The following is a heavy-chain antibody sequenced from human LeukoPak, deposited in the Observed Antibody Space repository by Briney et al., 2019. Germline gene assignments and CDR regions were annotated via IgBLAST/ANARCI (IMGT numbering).Heavy chain of an antibody. CDR3: ARLGGDYDWYFDI. J-gene: IGHJ2*01. V-gene: IGHV5-51*01. D-gene: IGHD4-17*01. CDR2: IYPGDSDT. Sequence: GESLKISCKTSGYSFTNYWIGWVRQMPGKGLEWMGIIYPGDSDTRYSPSFQGQVTISADKSISTAYLQWSSLKASDTAMYYCARLGGDYDWYFDIWGRGTLVTVSS. CDR1: GYSFTNYW.